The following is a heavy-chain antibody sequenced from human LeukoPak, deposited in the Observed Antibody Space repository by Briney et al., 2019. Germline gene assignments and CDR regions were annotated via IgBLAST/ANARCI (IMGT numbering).Heavy chain of an antibody. V-gene: IGHV3-30*02. CDR1: GFTFSSYG. CDR3: AKASQSGYYYYMDV. J-gene: IGHJ6*03. D-gene: IGHD6-6*01. Sequence: GGSLRLSCAASGFTFSSYGMLWVRQAPGKGLEWVAVIWYGGSNKYYADSVKGRFTISRDNSKNTLYLQMNSLRAEDTAVYYCAKASQSGYYYYMDVWGKGTTVTVSS. CDR2: IWYGGSNK.